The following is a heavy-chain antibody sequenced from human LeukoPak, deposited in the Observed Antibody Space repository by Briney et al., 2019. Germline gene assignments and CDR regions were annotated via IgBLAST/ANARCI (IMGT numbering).Heavy chain of an antibody. CDR3: AREVGGLRVATTEDDALDI. Sequence: GGSLRLSCAASGFTFSDYYMSWIRQAPGKGLEWVSYISSSGSTIYYADSVKGRFTISGDNAKNSLYLQMNSLRAEDTAVYYCAREVGGLRVATTEDDALDIWGQGTMVTVSS. CDR1: GFTFSDYY. V-gene: IGHV3-11*01. D-gene: IGHD5-12*01. CDR2: ISSSGSTI. J-gene: IGHJ3*02.